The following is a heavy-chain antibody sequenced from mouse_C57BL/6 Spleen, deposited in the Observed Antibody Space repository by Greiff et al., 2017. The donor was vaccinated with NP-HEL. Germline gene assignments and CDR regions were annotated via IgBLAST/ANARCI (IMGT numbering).Heavy chain of an antibody. V-gene: IGHV1-67*01. CDR2: ISTYYGDA. D-gene: IGHD1-1*01. J-gene: IGHJ2*01. Sequence: QVQLKQSGPELVRPGVSVKISCKGSGYTFTDYAMHWVKQSHAKSLEWIGVISTYYGDASYNQKFQDKATMTVDKSSSTAYMELARLTSEDSAVYYCARRYYGPFDYWGQGTTLTVSS. CDR1: GYTFTDYA. CDR3: ARRYYGPFDY.